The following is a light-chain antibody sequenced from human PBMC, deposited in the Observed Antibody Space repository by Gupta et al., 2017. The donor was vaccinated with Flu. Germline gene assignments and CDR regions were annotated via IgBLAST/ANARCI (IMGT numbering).Light chain of an antibody. V-gene: IGLV2-14*01. CDR3: AASTTSSTLV. J-gene: IGLJ3*02. Sequence: SALTQPASVSGSPGQSITISCTGTSRDVGAYNYVAWYQPHPGKAPKLIIYEVTKRPAGLANRFSASKSGNTASLTISALQEEDEAYYYCAASTTSSTLVFGGGTKLTVL. CDR2: EVT. CDR1: SRDVGAYNY.